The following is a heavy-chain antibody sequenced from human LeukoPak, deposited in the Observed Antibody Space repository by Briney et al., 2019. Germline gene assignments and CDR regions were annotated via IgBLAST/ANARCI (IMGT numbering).Heavy chain of an antibody. Sequence: SQTLSLTYAISGDSVSSKSVAWAWVTQSPSRGLEWLGGTYYRTKWYNDYAGSVKSRTTINPDTSKNQFSLQLKSVNSEDTAVYYCARMARGHSTGWSFFDFWGQGTLVTVSS. V-gene: IGHV6-1*01. J-gene: IGHJ4*02. CDR1: GDSVSSKSVA. D-gene: IGHD6-19*01. CDR3: ARMARGHSTGWSFFDF. CDR2: TYYRTKWYN.